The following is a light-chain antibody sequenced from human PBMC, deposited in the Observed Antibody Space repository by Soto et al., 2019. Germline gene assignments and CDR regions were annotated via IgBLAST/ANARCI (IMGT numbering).Light chain of an antibody. CDR1: RSLVHSDGNVF. J-gene: IGKJ2*01. V-gene: IGKV2-30*02. Sequence: DVVMTQSPLSLPVTLGQPASISCRSGRSLVHSDGNVFLNWFQQRPGQSPRRLIYKVSNRDSGVPDRCSGSGSGTDFTLKISRVEAEDVGVYYCMQGTHWPYPFGQGTKLEFK. CDR2: KVS. CDR3: MQGTHWPYP.